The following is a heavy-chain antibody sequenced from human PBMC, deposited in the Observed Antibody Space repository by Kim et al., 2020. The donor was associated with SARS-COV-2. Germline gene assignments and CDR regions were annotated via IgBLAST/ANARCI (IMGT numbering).Heavy chain of an antibody. CDR3: TKAQRGGGGNYSYYY. CDR2: ISGGGGST. CDR1: GFTVSSDA. D-gene: IGHD1-26*01. V-gene: IGHV3-23*01. Sequence: GGSLRLSCAASGFTVSSDAMSWVRQAPGKGLEWVSAISGGGGSTYDDDAVKGLFTISGNNSKNTYFLQMNRRTAENTVYYYSTKAQRGGGGNYSYYY. J-gene: IGHJ6*03.